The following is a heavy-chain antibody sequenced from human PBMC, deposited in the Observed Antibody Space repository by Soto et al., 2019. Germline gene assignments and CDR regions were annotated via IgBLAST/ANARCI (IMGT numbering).Heavy chain of an antibody. V-gene: IGHV5-51*01. Sequence: PGESLPISCKSSGYTFANYWIGWVRQVPGKGLEWVAIIYPSDSRTMYSPSFQGQVTISADTALSTTYLQWDTLKPTDTAIYFCASDSHCDGGNCPMGGFDMWGQGTMVTVSS. CDR2: IYPSDSRT. D-gene: IGHD2-15*01. CDR1: GYTFANYW. CDR3: ASDSHCDGGNCPMGGFDM. J-gene: IGHJ3*02.